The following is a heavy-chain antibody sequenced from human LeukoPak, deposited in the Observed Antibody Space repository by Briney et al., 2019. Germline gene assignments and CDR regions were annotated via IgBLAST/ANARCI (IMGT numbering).Heavy chain of an antibody. Sequence: ASVNVSYKASVYTFISHGITWVRQAPGKGLEWMGWITTYSGNTHYAQKFQDRVTLTKDTSTTTAYLELRSLRSDDTAVYYCARDLAGLGVVFTSYMDVWGQGTPVTVSS. V-gene: IGHV1-18*01. CDR2: ITTYSGNT. CDR1: VYTFISHG. CDR3: ARDLAGLGVVFTSYMDV. J-gene: IGHJ6*03. D-gene: IGHD3-3*01.